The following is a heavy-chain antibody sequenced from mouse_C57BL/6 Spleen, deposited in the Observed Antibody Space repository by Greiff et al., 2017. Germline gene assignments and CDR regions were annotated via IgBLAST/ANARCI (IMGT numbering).Heavy chain of an antibody. CDR2: IDPETGGT. V-gene: IGHV1-15*01. D-gene: IGHD2-1*01. J-gene: IGHJ2*01. Sequence: QVQLHQSGAELVRPGASVTLSCKASGYTFTDYEMHWVKQTPVHGLEWIGAIDPETGGTAYNQKFKGKAILTADNSTSTVYMELRSLTSEDSAVYYCTRQARHYGNYNFDYWGQGTTLTVSS. CDR1: GYTFTDYE. CDR3: TRQARHYGNYNFDY.